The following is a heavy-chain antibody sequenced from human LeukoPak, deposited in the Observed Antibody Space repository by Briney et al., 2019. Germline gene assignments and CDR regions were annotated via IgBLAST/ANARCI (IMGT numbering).Heavy chain of an antibody. J-gene: IGHJ4*02. CDR3: ASQGGLRNDF. Sequence: SETLSLTCGVSGGSITTRACWCWVRQPPGEGLEWIGEICLDGRIHYTASLKSRVSISMDRSKAQFSLNLISVTAADTAMYFCASQGGLRNDFWGQGILVTVSS. V-gene: IGHV4-4*02. CDR1: GGSITTRAC. D-gene: IGHD2-15*01. CDR2: ICLDGRI.